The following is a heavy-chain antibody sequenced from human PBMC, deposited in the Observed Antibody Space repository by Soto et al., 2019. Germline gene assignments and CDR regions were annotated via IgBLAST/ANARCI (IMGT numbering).Heavy chain of an antibody. CDR2: ISYSGST. Sequence: VQLQESGPGLVKPSETLSLTCTVSGCSVSSGSYYWSWIRQPPGKVLEWIGYISYSGSTHYNPSLKSRVTSTVDTSKNQFSLTLISVTAADTDVYYCARDWRPQLVNRFDPWGQGTLVTVSS. J-gene: IGHJ5*02. D-gene: IGHD6-13*01. CDR1: GCSVSSGSYY. CDR3: ARDWRPQLVNRFDP. V-gene: IGHV4-61*01.